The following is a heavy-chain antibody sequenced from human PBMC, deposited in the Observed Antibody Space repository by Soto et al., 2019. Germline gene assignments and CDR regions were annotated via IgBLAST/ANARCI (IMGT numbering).Heavy chain of an antibody. V-gene: IGHV4-34*01. CDR2: INHSGST. J-gene: IGHJ6*02. CDR3: ARVKSGYYYYGMDV. CDR1: GGSFGGYY. Sequence: SETLSLTCAVYGGSFGGYYWSWIRQPPGKGLEWIGEINHSGSTNYNPSLKSRVTISVDTSKNQFSLKLSSVTAADTAVYYCARVKSGYYYYGMDVWGQGTTVTVSS.